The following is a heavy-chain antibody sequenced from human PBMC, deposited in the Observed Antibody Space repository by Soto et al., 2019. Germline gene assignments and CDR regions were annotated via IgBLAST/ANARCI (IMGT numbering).Heavy chain of an antibody. CDR2: ITSSGDKT. D-gene: IGHD2-2*01. CDR3: ARDCASTSCPVWRD. V-gene: IGHV3-23*01. Sequence: EVQLLESGGDLVQPGGSLRLSCAASGFSLNNFAMAWVRQAPGKGLEWVSTITSSGDKTSYADSVKGRFIISRDNSKNMLYLQMNSLRVEDTALYYCARDCASTSCPVWRDWGQGTLVTVSS. J-gene: IGHJ4*02. CDR1: GFSLNNFA.